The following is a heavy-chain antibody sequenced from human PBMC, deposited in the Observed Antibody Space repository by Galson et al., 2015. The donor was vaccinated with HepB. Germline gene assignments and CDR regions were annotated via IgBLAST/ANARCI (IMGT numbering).Heavy chain of an antibody. CDR1: GFSFSMYA. J-gene: IGHJ3*02. D-gene: IGHD5-12*01. CDR3: ARARGYSGYDFRRMAFDI. V-gene: IGHV3-23*01. CDR2: ISASAGST. Sequence: SLRLSCAASGFSFSMYAMSWVRQAPGKGLEWVSGISASAGSTYYADSVKGRFTISRDNSKNTLYLQMNSLRAEDTAVYYCARARGYSGYDFRRMAFDIWGQGTMVTVSS.